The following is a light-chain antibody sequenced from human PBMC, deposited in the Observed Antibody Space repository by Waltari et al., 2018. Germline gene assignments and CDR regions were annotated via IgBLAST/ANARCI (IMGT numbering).Light chain of an antibody. Sequence: QSALTQPASVSGSPGQSITISCTGLGSGVGASGYVLWHQHHPGKAPQVIIYDVTNRPSGVSARFSASRSANTASLTISGLQPEDEGDYFCSSQTLDGVVLFGGGTKVTVL. CDR1: GSGVGASGY. CDR3: SSQTLDGVVL. CDR2: DVT. V-gene: IGLV2-14*03. J-gene: IGLJ2*01.